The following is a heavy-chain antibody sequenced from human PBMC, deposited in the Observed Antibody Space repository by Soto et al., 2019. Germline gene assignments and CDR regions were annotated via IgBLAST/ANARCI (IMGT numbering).Heavy chain of an antibody. J-gene: IGHJ4*02. CDR2: ISAYNGNT. Sequence: VNRARKTSGYTKTVDVISRLRQAPGQGLEWMGWISAYNGNTNYAQKLQGRVTMTTDTSTSTAYMELRSLRSDDTAVYYCARDLAAGNCDYWGQGTLVTVSS. CDR3: ARDLAAGNCDY. CDR1: GYTKTVDV. V-gene: IGHV1-18*01. D-gene: IGHD6-13*01.